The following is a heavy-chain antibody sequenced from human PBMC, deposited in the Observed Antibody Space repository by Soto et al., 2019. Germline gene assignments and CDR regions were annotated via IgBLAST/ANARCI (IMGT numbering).Heavy chain of an antibody. CDR3: ARQVSWWVGAFN. V-gene: IGHV4-39*01. CDR2: IHHSEST. D-gene: IGHD1-26*01. CDR1: GVSISNNNDY. Sequence: SETLSLTCTVSGVSISNNNDYWGWIRQPPGKGLEWIGSIHHSESTNYNPSLKSRVTISVDTSKKQFSLKLSSVTAADTAVYYCARQVSWWVGAFNWGQGTLVTVSS. J-gene: IGHJ4*02.